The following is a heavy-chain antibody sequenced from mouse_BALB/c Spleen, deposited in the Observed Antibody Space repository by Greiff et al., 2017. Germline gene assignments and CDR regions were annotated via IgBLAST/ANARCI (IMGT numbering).Heavy chain of an antibody. CDR3: ARDGYDYDGRGHAMDY. D-gene: IGHD2-4*01. Sequence: QVQLQQSGAELAKPGASVKMSCKASGYTFTSYWMHWVKQRPGQGLEWIGYINPSTGYTEYNQKFKDKATLTADKSSSTAYMQLSSLTSEDSAVYYCARDGYDYDGRGHAMDYWGQGTSVTVSS. J-gene: IGHJ4*01. V-gene: IGHV1-7*01. CDR1: GYTFTSYW. CDR2: INPSTGYT.